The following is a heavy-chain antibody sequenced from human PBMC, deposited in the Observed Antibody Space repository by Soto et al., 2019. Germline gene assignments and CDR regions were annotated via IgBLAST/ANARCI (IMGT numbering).Heavy chain of an antibody. CDR2: INHSGST. CDR3: ARAADYGVLYGMDV. CDR1: GGSISSGGYY. V-gene: IGHV4-31*03. Sequence: SETLSLTCTVSGGSISSGGYYWSWIRQHPGKGLEWIGYINHSGSTNYNPSLKSRVTISVDTSKNQFSLKLSSVTAADTAVYYCARAADYGVLYGMDVWGQGTTVTVSS. D-gene: IGHD4-17*01. J-gene: IGHJ6*02.